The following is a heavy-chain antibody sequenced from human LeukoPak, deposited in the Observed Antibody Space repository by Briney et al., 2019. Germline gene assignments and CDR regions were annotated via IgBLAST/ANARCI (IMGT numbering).Heavy chain of an antibody. CDR2: INTSGST. CDR3: ARARYNWIFDY. V-gene: IGHV4-4*09. Sequence: SETLSLTCTVSGGSISSNYWSWIRQPPGKGLEWIGYINTSGSTNYNPSLKSRVSISLDTSRKQFSLKLSSVTAADTAVYYCARARYNWIFDYWGQGTLVTVSS. CDR1: GGSISSNY. D-gene: IGHD1-1*01. J-gene: IGHJ4*02.